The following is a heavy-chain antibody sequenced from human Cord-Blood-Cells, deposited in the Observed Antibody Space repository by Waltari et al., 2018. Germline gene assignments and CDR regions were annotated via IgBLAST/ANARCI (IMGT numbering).Heavy chain of an antibody. CDR2: INPSGGST. V-gene: IGHV1-46*01. CDR1: GYTFTSSY. CDR3: ARDLGGRDFWSGYYDY. Sequence: QVQLVQSGAEVKKPGASVKVSCKASGYTFTSSYMHWVRQAPGQGLEWMGIINPSGGSTSYAQKFQGRVTMTRDTSTSTVYMELSSLRSEDTAVYYCARDLGGRDFWSGYYDYWGQGTLVTVSS. D-gene: IGHD3-3*01. J-gene: IGHJ4*02.